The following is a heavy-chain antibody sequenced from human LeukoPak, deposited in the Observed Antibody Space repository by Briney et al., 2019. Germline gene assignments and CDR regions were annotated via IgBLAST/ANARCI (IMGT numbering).Heavy chain of an antibody. V-gene: IGHV3-21*01. J-gene: IGHJ4*02. D-gene: IGHD6-13*01. CDR1: GFTFSSYS. CDR2: ISSSSSYI. CDR3: ARDPHSSSWYVRPDFDY. Sequence: GGSLRLSCAASGFTFSSYSMNWARQAPGKGLEWVSSISSSSSYIYYADSVKGRFTISRDNAKNSLYLQMNSLRAEDTAVYYCARDPHSSSWYVRPDFDYWGQGTLVTVSS.